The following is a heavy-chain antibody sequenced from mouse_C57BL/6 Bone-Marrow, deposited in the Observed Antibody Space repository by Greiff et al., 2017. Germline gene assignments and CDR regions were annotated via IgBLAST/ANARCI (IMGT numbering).Heavy chain of an antibody. Sequence: EVKLVESRGGLVKPGGSLKLSCAASGFTFSSYAMSWVRQTPEKRLEWVATISDGGSYTYYPDNVKGRFTISRDNAKNNLYLQMSHLKSEDTAMYYCARDQNAMDYWGQGTSVTVSS. CDR3: ARDQNAMDY. V-gene: IGHV5-4*01. J-gene: IGHJ4*01. CDR1: GFTFSSYA. CDR2: ISDGGSYT.